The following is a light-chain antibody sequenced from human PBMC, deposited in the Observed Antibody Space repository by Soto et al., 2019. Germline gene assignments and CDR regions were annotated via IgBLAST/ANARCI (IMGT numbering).Light chain of an antibody. CDR1: QSISNH. V-gene: IGKV1-39*01. CDR3: QQSYSSPPT. J-gene: IGKJ1*01. Sequence: DIQMTQSPSPLSASVEDRVIITCRASQSISNHLNWYQQKPGKAPKLLIFAASSLQSGVPSRFSGSRSGPDFTLTISSLQLEDFATYYCQQSYSSPPTFGQGTKVDIK. CDR2: AAS.